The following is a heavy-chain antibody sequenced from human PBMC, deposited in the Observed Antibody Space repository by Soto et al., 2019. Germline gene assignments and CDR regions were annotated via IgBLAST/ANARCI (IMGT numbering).Heavy chain of an antibody. D-gene: IGHD7-27*01. CDR1: GGSFSGYY. CDR3: ARVPWQVLGWFDP. Sequence: PSETLSLTCAVYGGSFSGYYWSWIRQPPGKGLEWIGEINHSGSTNYNPSLKSRVTISVDTSKNQFSLKLSSVTAADTAVYYCARVPWQVLGWFDPWGQGXLVTVYS. V-gene: IGHV4-34*01. CDR2: INHSGST. J-gene: IGHJ5*02.